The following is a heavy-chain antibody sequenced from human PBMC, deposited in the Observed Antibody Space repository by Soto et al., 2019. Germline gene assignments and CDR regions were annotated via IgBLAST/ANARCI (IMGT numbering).Heavy chain of an antibody. CDR3: AKGDGRIVPRHFDY. V-gene: IGHV3-23*01. CDR1: GFTFSDYA. D-gene: IGHD1-26*01. Sequence: GSLRLSCAASGFTFSDYAMSWVRQAPGKGLEWVSSISSGGGSPYYADSVKGRFTISRNNSKNTLFLQMNSLRAEDTAVYYCAKGDGRIVPRHFDYWGQGTLVTVSS. J-gene: IGHJ4*02. CDR2: ISSGGGSP.